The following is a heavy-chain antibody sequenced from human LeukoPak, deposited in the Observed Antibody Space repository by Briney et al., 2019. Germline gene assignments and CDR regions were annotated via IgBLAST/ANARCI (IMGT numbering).Heavy chain of an antibody. J-gene: IGHJ4*02. Sequence: SVKVSCKASGYSFIGYYIHWVRQAPGQGLEWMGGIIPIFGTANYAQKFQGRVTITADESTSTAYMELSSLRSEDTAVYYCARDRDYYDSSGYYTRLFDYWGQGTLVTVSS. CDR1: GYSFIGYY. V-gene: IGHV1-69*13. CDR3: ARDRDYYDSSGYYTRLFDY. CDR2: IIPIFGTA. D-gene: IGHD3-22*01.